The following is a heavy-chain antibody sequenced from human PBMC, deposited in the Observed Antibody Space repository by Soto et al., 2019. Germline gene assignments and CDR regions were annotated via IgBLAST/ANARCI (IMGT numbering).Heavy chain of an antibody. V-gene: IGHV1-58*02. Sequence: SVKVSCKASGFTFTSSAMQWVRQARGQRLEWIGWIVVGSGNTNYAQKFQERVAITRDMSTSTAYMELSSLRSEDTAVYYCAALEVGYLFMDVWGQGTTVTVSS. D-gene: IGHD6-25*01. CDR2: IVVGSGNT. CDR3: AALEVGYLFMDV. CDR1: GFTFTSSA. J-gene: IGHJ6*02.